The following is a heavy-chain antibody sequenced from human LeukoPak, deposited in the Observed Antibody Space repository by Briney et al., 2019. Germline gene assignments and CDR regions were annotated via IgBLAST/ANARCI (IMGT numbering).Heavy chain of an antibody. D-gene: IGHD4-17*01. CDR2: INPSGGST. Sequence: ASVKVSCKASGYTFPNFFLHWVRQAPGQGLEWMGIINPSGGSTSYAQKFQGRVIMTRDMSTSTLYMELSNLRFEDTAVYYCARGRLRSLFDHWGQGTLVTVSS. V-gene: IGHV1-46*01. J-gene: IGHJ4*02. CDR3: ARGRLRSLFDH. CDR1: GYTFPNFF.